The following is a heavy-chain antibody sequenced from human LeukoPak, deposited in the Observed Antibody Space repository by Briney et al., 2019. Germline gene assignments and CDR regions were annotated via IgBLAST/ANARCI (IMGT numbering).Heavy chain of an antibody. CDR2: IYYSGST. CDR3: ARRSRNYYDSSGYYYYYYYMDV. D-gene: IGHD3-22*01. J-gene: IGHJ6*03. CDR1: GGSISSSSYY. Sequence: SETLSLTCTVSGGSISSSSYYWGWIRQPPGKGLEWIGSIYYSGSTYYNPSLKSRVTISVDTSKIQFSLKLSSVTAADTAVYYCARRSRNYYDSSGYYYYYYYMDVWGKGTTVTISS. V-gene: IGHV4-39*01.